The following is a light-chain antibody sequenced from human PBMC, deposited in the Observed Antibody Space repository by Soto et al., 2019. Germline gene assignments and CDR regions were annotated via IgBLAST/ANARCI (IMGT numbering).Light chain of an antibody. V-gene: IGKV1-5*03. J-gene: IGKJ2*01. CDR2: GAS. CDR3: QHYNGY. CDR1: QSINNW. Sequence: IQMTQSPSTLSASVGDRVTITCRASQSINNWLAWYQLKPGKAPKLLIYGASSLESGVPSRFSGSGSGTEFTRTISSLQPDDFATYYCQHYNGYFGQGTKLELK.